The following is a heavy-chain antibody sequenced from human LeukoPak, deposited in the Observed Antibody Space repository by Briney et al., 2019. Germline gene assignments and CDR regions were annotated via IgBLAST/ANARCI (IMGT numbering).Heavy chain of an antibody. D-gene: IGHD3-10*01. V-gene: IGHV3-7*01. CDR2: IKQDGSEK. CDR3: ARDGAWGSGSYYLYYMDV. J-gene: IGHJ6*03. CDR1: GLTFSSYW. Sequence: GSLRLSCAASGLTFSSYWMSWVRQAPGKGLEWVANIKQDGSEKYYVDSVKGRFTISRDNAKNSLYLQMNSLRAEDTAVYYCARDGAWGSGSYYLYYMDVWGKGTTVTVSS.